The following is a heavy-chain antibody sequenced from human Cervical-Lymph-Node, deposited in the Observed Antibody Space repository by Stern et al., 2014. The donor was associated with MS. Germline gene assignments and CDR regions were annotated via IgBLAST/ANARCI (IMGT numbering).Heavy chain of an antibody. J-gene: IGHJ4*02. CDR3: AREGETSDFFPFDY. V-gene: IGHV4-61*02. Sequence: VQLVESGPGLVKPSQTLSLTCTVSGGSMNSRPYYWNWLRQPAGKALEWIGRIYISGSTNYNPSLESRVTISIDTSQHQFSLKRGFGPAADTAVYYCAREGETSDFFPFDYWGQGAQVIVSS. CDR2: IYISGST. D-gene: IGHD3/OR15-3a*01. CDR1: GGSMNSRPYY.